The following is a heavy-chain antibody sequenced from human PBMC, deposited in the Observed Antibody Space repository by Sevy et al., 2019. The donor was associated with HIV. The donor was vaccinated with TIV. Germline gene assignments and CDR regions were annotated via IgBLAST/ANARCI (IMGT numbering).Heavy chain of an antibody. J-gene: IGHJ2*01. Sequence: SETLSLTCTVSGGSISSSPYYWSWIRQPPGKGLEWIGSFYDTGSAYYNPSLKSRVTISVDTSKNQFSLRLGSVTAADTALYYCARHRAYCSVGSCYSPWYFNLWGRGTLVTVSS. CDR1: GGSISSSPYY. V-gene: IGHV4-39*01. CDR2: FYDTGSA. CDR3: ARHRAYCSVGSCYSPWYFNL. D-gene: IGHD2-15*01.